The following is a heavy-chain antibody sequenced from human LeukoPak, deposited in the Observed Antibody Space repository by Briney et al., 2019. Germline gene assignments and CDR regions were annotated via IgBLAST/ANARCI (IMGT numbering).Heavy chain of an antibody. Sequence: ASVKVSSKASGYTFTSYDINWVRQATGQGLEWMGWMNPNSGNTGYAQKFQGRVTMTRNTSISTAYMELSSLRSEDTAVYYCARDLRQWRYFDYWGQGTLVTVSS. CDR1: GYTFTSYD. J-gene: IGHJ4*02. D-gene: IGHD6-19*01. CDR3: ARDLRQWRYFDY. V-gene: IGHV1-8*01. CDR2: MNPNSGNT.